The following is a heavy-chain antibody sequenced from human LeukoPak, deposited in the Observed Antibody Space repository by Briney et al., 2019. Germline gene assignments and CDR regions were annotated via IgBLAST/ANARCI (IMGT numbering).Heavy chain of an antibody. J-gene: IGHJ3*02. CDR3: ARESRNFTVMGATGGDAFDI. CDR1: GYTFTSYG. V-gene: IGHV1-18*01. D-gene: IGHD1-26*01. CDR2: ISAYNGNT. Sequence: ASVRVSCKASGYTFTSYGISWVRQAPGQGLEWMGWISAYNGNTNYAQKLQGRVTMTTDTSTSTAYMELRSLRSDDTAVYYCARESRNFTVMGATGGDAFDIWGQGTMVTVSS.